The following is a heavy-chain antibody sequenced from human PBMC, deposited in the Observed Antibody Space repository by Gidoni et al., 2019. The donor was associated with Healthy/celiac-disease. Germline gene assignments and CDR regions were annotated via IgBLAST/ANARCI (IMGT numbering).Heavy chain of an antibody. Sequence: QITLKESGPTLVKPTQTLTLTCTFSGFSPSTSGVGVGWIRQPPGKALEWLALIYWDDDKRYSPSLKSRLTITKDTSKNQVVLTMTNMDPVDTATYYCAHRQRLRFLEWAPSDAFDIWGQGTMVTVSS. CDR1: GFSPSTSGVG. CDR3: AHRQRLRFLEWAPSDAFDI. D-gene: IGHD3-3*01. CDR2: IYWDDDK. V-gene: IGHV2-5*02. J-gene: IGHJ3*02.